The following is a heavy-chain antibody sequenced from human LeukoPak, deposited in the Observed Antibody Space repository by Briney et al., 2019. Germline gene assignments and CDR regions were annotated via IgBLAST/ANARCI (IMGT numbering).Heavy chain of an antibody. D-gene: IGHD5-12*01. CDR2: IPYSGNT. V-gene: IGHV4-59*06. J-gene: IGHJ4*02. CDR3: ARAPVATPSEFDY. Sequence: SETLSLTCTVSGGSISSYYWSWIRQHPGKGLEWIGYIPYSGNTYYNPSLKSRAAISADTPKNQFSLKLSSTTAADTAVYYCARAPVATPSEFDYWGQGTLVTVSS. CDR1: GGSISSYY.